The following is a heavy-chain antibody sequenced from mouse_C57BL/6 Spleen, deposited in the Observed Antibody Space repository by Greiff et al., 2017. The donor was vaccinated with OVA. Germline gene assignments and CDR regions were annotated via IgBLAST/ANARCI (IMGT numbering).Heavy chain of an antibody. D-gene: IGHD6-1*01. V-gene: IGHV1-4*01. Sequence: QVQLQQSGAELARPGASVKMSCKASGYTFTSYTMHWVKQRPGQGLEWIGYINPSSGYTKYNQKFKDKATLTADKSSSTAYMQLSSLTSEDSAVYNCAREASYYFDYWGQGTTLTVSS. CDR2: INPSSGYT. CDR3: AREASYYFDY. J-gene: IGHJ2*01. CDR1: GYTFTSYT.